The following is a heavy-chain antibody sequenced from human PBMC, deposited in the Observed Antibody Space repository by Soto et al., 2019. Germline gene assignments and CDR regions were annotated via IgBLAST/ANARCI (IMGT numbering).Heavy chain of an antibody. CDR2: IIPIFGTA. D-gene: IGHD6-13*01. V-gene: IGHV1-69*13. CDR1: GGTFSSYA. CDR3: ARSRYSSSWLGWYFDL. J-gene: IGHJ2*01. Sequence: ASVKVSCKASGGTFSSYAISWVRQAPGQGLEWMGGIIPIFGTANYAQKFQGRVTITADESTSTAYMELSSLRSEDTAVYYCARSRYSSSWLGWYFDLWGRGTLVTVSS.